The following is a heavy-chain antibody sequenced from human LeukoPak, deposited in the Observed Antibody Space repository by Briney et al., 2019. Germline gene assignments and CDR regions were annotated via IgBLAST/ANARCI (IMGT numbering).Heavy chain of an antibody. Sequence: SETLSPTCTVSGVSISSGGYYWSWIRQPPGKGLEWIGYIYHSGSTYYNPPLKSRVTISVDRSKNQFSLKLSSVTAADTAVYYCATNRVGVSYWGQGTLVTVSS. CDR3: ATNRVGVSY. V-gene: IGHV4-30-2*01. J-gene: IGHJ4*02. D-gene: IGHD3-22*01. CDR1: GVSISSGGYY. CDR2: IYHSGST.